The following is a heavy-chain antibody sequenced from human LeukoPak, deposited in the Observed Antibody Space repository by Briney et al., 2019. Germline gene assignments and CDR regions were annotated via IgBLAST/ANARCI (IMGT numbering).Heavy chain of an antibody. CDR2: ISGSGDST. CDR3: AILPGYSSGWYEVNY. D-gene: IGHD6-13*01. V-gene: IGHV3-23*01. J-gene: IGHJ4*02. CDR1: GFTFSSYA. Sequence: GGSLRLSCAASGFTFSSYAKSWVRQAPGKGLEWVSGISGSGDSTYYADSVKGRFTISRDNSRTTLYLQMNSPRAEDTAVYYCAILPGYSSGWYEVNYWGQGTLVTVSS.